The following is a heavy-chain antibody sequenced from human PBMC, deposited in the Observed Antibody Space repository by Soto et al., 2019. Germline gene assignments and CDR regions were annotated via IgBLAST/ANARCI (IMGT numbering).Heavy chain of an antibody. CDR2: MYPGDSDT. J-gene: IGHJ4*01. Sequence: GESLKISCSGSGYDFNTNWFGWVGQLPCKGLEWVGIMYPGDSDTRYNPSLQGHVTLSADVTVSTAFLQWRSLKTSDTGMYFCARLPRDCNKTSCYYADHWGHGTQVTVSS. CDR1: GYDFNTNW. CDR3: ARLPRDCNKTSCYYADH. D-gene: IGHD2-2*01. V-gene: IGHV5-51*01.